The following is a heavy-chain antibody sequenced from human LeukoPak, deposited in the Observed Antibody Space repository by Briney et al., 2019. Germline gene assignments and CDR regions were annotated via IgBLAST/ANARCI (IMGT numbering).Heavy chain of an antibody. CDR1: GYTFTSYG. J-gene: IGHJ4*02. CDR2: ISAYNGNT. D-gene: IGHD3-10*01. Sequence: ASVKVSCTASGYTFTSYGISWVRQAPGQGLEWMGWISAYNGNTNYAQKLQGRVTMTTDTSTSTAYMELRSLRSDDTAVYYCARVPITMVRGGWYFDYWGQGTLVTVSS. V-gene: IGHV1-18*01. CDR3: ARVPITMVRGGWYFDY.